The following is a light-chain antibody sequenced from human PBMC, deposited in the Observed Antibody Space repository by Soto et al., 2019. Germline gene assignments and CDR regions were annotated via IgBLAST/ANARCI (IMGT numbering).Light chain of an antibody. Sequence: EIVMTQSPATLSVSPGDRATLSCRASQSVSSNLAWYQQKPGQAPRLLIYAASTWDTGVPVRFSGSGSGTEFTLTISSLQPEDFAAYYCQQNYNCPLTFGQGTKVDIK. V-gene: IGKV3-15*01. CDR1: QSVSSN. CDR3: QQNYNCPLT. J-gene: IGKJ1*01. CDR2: AAS.